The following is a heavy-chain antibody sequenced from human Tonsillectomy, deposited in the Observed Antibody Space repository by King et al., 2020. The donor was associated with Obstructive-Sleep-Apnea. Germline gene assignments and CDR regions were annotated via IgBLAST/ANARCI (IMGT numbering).Heavy chain of an antibody. V-gene: IGHV4-34*01. CDR1: GGSFSGYY. CDR2: INHSGST. CDR3: ARGCYYDSSGYSYFDY. Sequence: VQLQQWGAGLLKPSETLSLTCAVYGGSFSGYYWSWIRQPPGKGLEWIGEINHSGSTNYNPSLKSRVTISVDTSKNQFSLKLSSVTAADTAVYYCARGCYYDSSGYSYFDYWGQGTLVTVSS. D-gene: IGHD3-22*01. J-gene: IGHJ4*02.